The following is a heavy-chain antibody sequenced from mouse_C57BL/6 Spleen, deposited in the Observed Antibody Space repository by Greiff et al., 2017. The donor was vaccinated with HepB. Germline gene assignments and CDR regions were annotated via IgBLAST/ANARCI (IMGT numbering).Heavy chain of an antibody. CDR3: ARNGGYYSNYWYFDV. Sequence: QVQLQQSGPGLVAPSQSLSITCTVSGFSLTSYAISWVRQPPGKGLEWLGVIWTGGGTNYNSALKSRLSISKDNSKSQVFLKMNSLQTDDTARYYCARNGGYYSNYWYFDVWGTGTTVTVSS. CDR2: IWTGGGT. CDR1: GFSLTSYA. D-gene: IGHD2-5*01. V-gene: IGHV2-9-1*01. J-gene: IGHJ1*03.